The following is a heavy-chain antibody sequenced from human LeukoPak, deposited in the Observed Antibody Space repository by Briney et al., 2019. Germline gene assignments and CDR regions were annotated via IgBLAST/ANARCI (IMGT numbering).Heavy chain of an antibody. CDR2: INPNSGGT. V-gene: IGHV1-2*02. D-gene: IGHD3-22*01. CDR3: ARDSLDYDSSGYYPN. Sequence: ASVKVSCKASGYTFTGYYMHWVRQAPGQGLEWMGWINPNSGGTNYAQKCQGRVTMTRDTSISTAYTELSRLRSDDTAVYYCARDSLDYDSSGYYPNWGQGTLVTVSS. CDR1: GYTFTGYY. J-gene: IGHJ4*02.